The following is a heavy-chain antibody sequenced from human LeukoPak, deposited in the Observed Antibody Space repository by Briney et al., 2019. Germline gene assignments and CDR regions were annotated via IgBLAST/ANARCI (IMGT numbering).Heavy chain of an antibody. Sequence: PSETLSLTCTVSGGSISSGSYYWSWIRQPAGKGLEWIGRIYTSGSTNYNPSLKSRVTISVDTSKNQFSLKLSSVTAADTAVYYCARDNIVLMGPIDYWGQGTLVTVSS. D-gene: IGHD2-8*01. J-gene: IGHJ4*02. V-gene: IGHV4-61*02. CDR3: ARDNIVLMGPIDY. CDR1: GGSISSGSYY. CDR2: IYTSGST.